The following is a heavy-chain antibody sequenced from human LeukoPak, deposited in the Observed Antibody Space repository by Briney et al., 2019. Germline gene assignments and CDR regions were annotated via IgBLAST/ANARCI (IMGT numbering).Heavy chain of an antibody. V-gene: IGHV3-23*01. CDR1: GFTFSSYA. Sequence: PGGSLRLSCAASGFTFSSYAMSWVRQAPGKGLEWVSAISGSGGSTYYADSVKGRFTISRDNSKSTLYLQMNSLRAEDTAVYYCAKEVGVPMITFGGVPNWFDPWGQGTLVTVSS. CDR3: AKEVGVPMITFGGVPNWFDP. D-gene: IGHD3-16*01. J-gene: IGHJ5*02. CDR2: ISGSGGST.